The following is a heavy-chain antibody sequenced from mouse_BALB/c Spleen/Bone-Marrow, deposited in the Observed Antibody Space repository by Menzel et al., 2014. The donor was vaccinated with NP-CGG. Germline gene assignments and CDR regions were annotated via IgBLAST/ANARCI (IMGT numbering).Heavy chain of an antibody. D-gene: IGHD2-4*01. CDR1: GYTFTSYW. Sequence: QVQLQQPGAELVKPGASVKLSCKASGYTFTSYWMHWVKQRPGQGLEWIGEIDPSDSYTNYNQKFKGKATLTVDKSSSTAYMQLSSLPSEDSAVYYCARSRGYYDYWYFDVWGAGTTVTVSS. CDR3: ARSRGYYDYWYFDV. V-gene: IGHV1-69*02. J-gene: IGHJ1*01. CDR2: IDPSDSYT.